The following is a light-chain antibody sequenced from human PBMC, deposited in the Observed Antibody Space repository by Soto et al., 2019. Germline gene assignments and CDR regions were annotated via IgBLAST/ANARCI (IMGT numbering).Light chain of an antibody. CDR3: QSYDGSLSGVL. CDR1: SSDIGAGYD. Sequence: QSALTQPPSVSGAPGQRVTISCTGSSSDIGAGYDVHWYQQLPGTAPKLLIFDNNNRPSGVPDRFSGSKSGTSASLAITGLQAEDEADYYCQSYDGSLSGVLFSGGTKLTVL. V-gene: IGLV1-40*01. J-gene: IGLJ2*01. CDR2: DNN.